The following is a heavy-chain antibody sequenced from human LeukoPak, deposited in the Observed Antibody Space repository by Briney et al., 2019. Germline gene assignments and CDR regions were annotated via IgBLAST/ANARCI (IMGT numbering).Heavy chain of an antibody. CDR3: ARVIHMVRGALGY. J-gene: IGHJ4*02. CDR2: IIPILGIA. D-gene: IGHD3-10*01. V-gene: IGHV1-69*04. CDR1: GGTFSSYV. Sequence: EASVKVSCKASGGTFSSYVISWVRQAPGQGLEWMGRIIPILGIANYAQKFQGRVTITADKSTSTAYMELSSLRSEDTAVYYCARVIHMVRGALGYWGQGTLVTVSS.